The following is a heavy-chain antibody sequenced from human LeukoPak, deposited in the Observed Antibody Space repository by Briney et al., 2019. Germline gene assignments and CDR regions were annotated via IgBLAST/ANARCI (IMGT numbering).Heavy chain of an antibody. CDR3: ARDDEYSSGWYGIDY. CDR1: GYTFTSYG. J-gene: IGHJ4*02. Sequence: ASVKVSCKASGYTFTSYGISWVRQAPGQGLEWMGWISAYNGNTNYAQKLQGRVTMTTDTSTSTAYMELRSLRSDDTAVYYCARDDEYSSGWYGIDYWGQGTLVPVSS. V-gene: IGHV1-18*01. CDR2: ISAYNGNT. D-gene: IGHD6-19*01.